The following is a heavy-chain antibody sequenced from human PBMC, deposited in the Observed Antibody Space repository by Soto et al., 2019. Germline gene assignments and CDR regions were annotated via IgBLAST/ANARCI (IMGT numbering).Heavy chain of an antibody. J-gene: IGHJ3*02. CDR3: ARFVSSGWHEDAFDI. CDR1: GFTFSSYG. D-gene: IGHD6-19*01. Sequence: PGGSLRLSCAASGFTFSSYGMHWVRQAPGKGLEWVAVIWYDGSNKYYADSVKGRFTISRDNSKNTLYLQMNSLRAEDTAVYYCARFVSSGWHEDAFDIWGQGTMVTVSS. V-gene: IGHV3-33*01. CDR2: IWYDGSNK.